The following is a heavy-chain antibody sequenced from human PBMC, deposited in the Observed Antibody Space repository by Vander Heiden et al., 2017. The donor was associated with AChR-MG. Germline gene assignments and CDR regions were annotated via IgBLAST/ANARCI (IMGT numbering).Heavy chain of an antibody. J-gene: IGHJ6*03. Sequence: QVQLQQWGAGLLKPSETLSLTCAVYGGSFSGYYWSWIRQPPGKGLEWIGEINHSGSTNYNPSLKSRVTISVDTSKNQFSLKLSSVTAADTAVYYCARGVSKELRRPYYYYMDVWGKGTTVTVSS. CDR1: GGSFSGYY. V-gene: IGHV4-34*01. D-gene: IGHD4-17*01. CDR2: INHSGST. CDR3: ARGVSKELRRPYYYYMDV.